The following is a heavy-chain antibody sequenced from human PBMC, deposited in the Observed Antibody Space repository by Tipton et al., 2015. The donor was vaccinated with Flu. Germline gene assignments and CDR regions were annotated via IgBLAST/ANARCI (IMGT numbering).Heavy chain of an antibody. CDR3: ARVFGMTSMDV. CDR1: GYTFTSYW. CDR2: IYPGDSET. D-gene: IGHD1-1*01. V-gene: IGHV5-51*01. Sequence: QLVQSGAVVKKPGGSLMISCKGSGYTFTSYWIAWVRQLPGKGLEWMGTIYPGDSETTYSPSFQGQVSISVDRSISTPYLQWSSLKASDSAMYYCARVFGMTSMDVWGQGTTVTVSS. J-gene: IGHJ6*02.